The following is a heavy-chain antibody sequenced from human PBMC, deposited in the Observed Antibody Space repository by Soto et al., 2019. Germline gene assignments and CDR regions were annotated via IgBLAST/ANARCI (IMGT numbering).Heavy chain of an antibody. CDR3: ARESSVATIPAHFDY. D-gene: IGHD5-12*01. Sequence: SLRLSCAASGFTFSSYSMNWVRQAPGKGLEWVSSISSSSSYIYYADSVKGRFTISRDNAKNSLYLQMNSLRAEDTAVYYCARESSVATIPAHFDYWGQGTLVTVSS. CDR2: ISSSSSYI. CDR1: GFTFSSYS. J-gene: IGHJ4*02. V-gene: IGHV3-21*01.